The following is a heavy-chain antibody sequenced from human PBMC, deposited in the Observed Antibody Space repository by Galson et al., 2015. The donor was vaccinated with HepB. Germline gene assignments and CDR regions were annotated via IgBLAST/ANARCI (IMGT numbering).Heavy chain of an antibody. CDR1: GYSFTSYW. Sequence: QSGAEVKKPGESLKISCKGSGYSFTSYWIGWVRQMPGKGLEWMGIIYPGDSDTRYSPSFQGQVTISADKSISTAYLQWSSLKASDTAMYYCARGSRDSSGYYYWSAAFDIWGQGTMVTVSS. D-gene: IGHD3-22*01. CDR2: IYPGDSDT. V-gene: IGHV5-51*01. J-gene: IGHJ3*02. CDR3: ARGSRDSSGYYYWSAAFDI.